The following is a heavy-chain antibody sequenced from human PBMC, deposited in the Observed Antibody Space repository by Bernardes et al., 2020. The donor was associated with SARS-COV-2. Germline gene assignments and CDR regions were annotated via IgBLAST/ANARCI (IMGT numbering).Heavy chain of an antibody. CDR1: GFTFSAHD. D-gene: IGHD2-21*02. CDR3: ARDARTGGDQDY. V-gene: IGHV3-21*01. J-gene: IGHJ4*02. CDR2: ISSGSRYI. Sequence: GSLRLSCLASGFTFSAHDMNWVRQAPGKGLEWVSSISSGSRYIYYGDSMKGRFTVSRDDAMNSVYLQMNSLRVEDTAVYYCARDARTGGDQDYWGQGTLVTVSS.